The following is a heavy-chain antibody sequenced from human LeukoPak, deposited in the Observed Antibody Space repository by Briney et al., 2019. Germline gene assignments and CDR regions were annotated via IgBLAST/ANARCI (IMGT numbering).Heavy chain of an antibody. J-gene: IGHJ6*03. CDR1: GGSISSGGYS. CDR3: ARDYQYYGSGSYPNYYYYMDV. V-gene: IGHV4-30-4*07. D-gene: IGHD3-10*01. CDR2: IYYSGST. Sequence: SQTLSLTCAVSGGSISSGGYSWSWIRQPPGKGLEWIGYIYYSGSTYYNPSLKSRVTISVDTSKNQFSLKLSSVTAADTAVYYCARDYQYYGSGSYPNYYYYMDVWGKGTTVTISS.